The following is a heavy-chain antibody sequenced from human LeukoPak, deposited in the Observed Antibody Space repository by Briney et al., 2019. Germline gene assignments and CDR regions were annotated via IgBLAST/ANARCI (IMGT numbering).Heavy chain of an antibody. CDR2: IRYDGSNK. D-gene: IGHD3-10*01. J-gene: IGHJ5*02. V-gene: IGHV3-30*02. CDR3: AKDFIWFGELDSRANWFDP. CDR1: GFTFSSYG. Sequence: GGSLRLSCAASGFTFSSYGMHWVRQAPGKGLEWVAFIRYDGSNKYYADSVKGRFTISRDNSKNTLYLQMNSLRAEDTAVYYCAKDFIWFGELDSRANWFDPWGQGTLVTVSS.